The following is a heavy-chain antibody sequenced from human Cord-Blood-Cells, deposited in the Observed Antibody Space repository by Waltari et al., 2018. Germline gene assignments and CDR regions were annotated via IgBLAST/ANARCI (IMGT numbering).Heavy chain of an antibody. D-gene: IGHD1-20*01. J-gene: IGHJ4*02. CDR1: GFTFSSYA. V-gene: IGHV3-23*04. CDR2: ISGSGGST. Sequence: EVQLVESGGGLVQPGGSLRLSCAASGFTFSSYAMSWVRQAPGKGLEWVSAISGSGGSTYYADSVKGRFTISSDNSKHTLYLQMNSLRAEDTAVYYCAIDQDIMGRLTGTDYWGQGTLVTVSS. CDR3: AIDQDIMGRLTGTDY.